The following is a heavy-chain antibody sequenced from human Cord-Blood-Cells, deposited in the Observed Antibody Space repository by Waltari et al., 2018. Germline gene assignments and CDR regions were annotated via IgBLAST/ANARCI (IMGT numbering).Heavy chain of an antibody. Sequence: QLQLQESGPGLVKPSETLSLTCTVSGGSISSSSYYWGWIRQPPGKGLEWIGSVYYSVGTYYNPSLKSRVTISVDTSKNQFSLKLSSVTAADTAVYYCARTKGFGSDAFDIWGQGTMVTVSS. J-gene: IGHJ3*02. CDR1: GGSISSSSYY. D-gene: IGHD3-10*01. CDR2: VYYSVGT. CDR3: ARTKGFGSDAFDI. V-gene: IGHV4-39*07.